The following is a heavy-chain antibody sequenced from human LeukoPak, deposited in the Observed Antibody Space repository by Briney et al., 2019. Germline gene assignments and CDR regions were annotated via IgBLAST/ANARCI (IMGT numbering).Heavy chain of an antibody. CDR1: GGSFIGYY. Sequence: SETLSLTCAVYGGSFIGYYWSWIRQPPGKGLEWIGEINHSGSTNYNPSLKSRVTISVDTSKNQFSLKLRSVTAADTAVYYCARGPYSSGWYGSWGQGTLVTVSS. CDR2: INHSGST. CDR3: ARGPYSSGWYGS. J-gene: IGHJ4*02. V-gene: IGHV4-34*01. D-gene: IGHD6-19*01.